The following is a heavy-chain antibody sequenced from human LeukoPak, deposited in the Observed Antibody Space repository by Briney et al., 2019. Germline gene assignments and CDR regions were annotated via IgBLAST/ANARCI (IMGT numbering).Heavy chain of an antibody. CDR2: IYSRGLTRGST. Sequence: PSETLSLTCTVSGGSLSSYYWSWIRQPPGKGLEWIGYIYSRGLTRGSTNYNPSLKSRVTISVDTSKNQFSLKLRSATAADTAVYYCARDQEYSGSYYRYFDFWGQGALVTVSS. CDR3: ARDQEYSGSYYRYFDF. V-gene: IGHV4-59*01. J-gene: IGHJ4*02. D-gene: IGHD1-26*01. CDR1: GGSLSSYY.